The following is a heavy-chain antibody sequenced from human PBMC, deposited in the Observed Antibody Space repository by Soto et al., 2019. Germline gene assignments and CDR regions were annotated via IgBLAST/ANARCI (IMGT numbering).Heavy chain of an antibody. Sequence: QAQLMQSGAEVQKPGSSVKVSCKASGGTFSGYAINWVRQAPGQGLEWMGGIIPLLGITDYGQKFQGRITIAADESTGTAYMDLRGLSSEDTAVYYCARDPRSITGTTTSEDFQHWGQGTLVSVSS. CDR1: GGTFSGYA. V-gene: IGHV1-69*01. CDR2: IIPLLGIT. CDR3: ARDPRSITGTTTSEDFQH. D-gene: IGHD1-20*01. J-gene: IGHJ1*01.